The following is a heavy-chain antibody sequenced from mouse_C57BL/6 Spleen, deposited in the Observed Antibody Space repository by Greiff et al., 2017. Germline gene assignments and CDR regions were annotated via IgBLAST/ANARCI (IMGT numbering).Heavy chain of an antibody. CDR1: GFTFSSYA. J-gene: IGHJ2*01. Sequence: EVKLVESGGGLVKPGGSLKLSCAASGFTFSSYAMSWVRQTPEKRLEWVATISDGGSYTYYPDNVKGRFTISRDNAKNNLYLQMSHLKSEDTAMYYCARERWDGNYFDYWGQGTTLTVSS. V-gene: IGHV5-4*01. D-gene: IGHD4-1*01. CDR3: ARERWDGNYFDY. CDR2: ISDGGSYT.